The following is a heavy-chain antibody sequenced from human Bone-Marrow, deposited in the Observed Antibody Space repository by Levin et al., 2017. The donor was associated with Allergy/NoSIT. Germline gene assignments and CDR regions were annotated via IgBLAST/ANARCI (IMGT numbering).Heavy chain of an antibody. CDR2: IDPSDSYT. CDR3: VISPRGNSVH. V-gene: IGHV5-10-1*01. CDR1: GNTFSSYW. J-gene: IGHJ3*01. Sequence: GESLKISCKVSGNTFSSYWISWVRQMPGKGLEWMGRIDPSDSYTSYSPSFQGHVTISPDKSTSTADLQWSSLKASDTAMYYCVISPRGNSVHWGQGTKVTVSS. D-gene: IGHD4-23*01.